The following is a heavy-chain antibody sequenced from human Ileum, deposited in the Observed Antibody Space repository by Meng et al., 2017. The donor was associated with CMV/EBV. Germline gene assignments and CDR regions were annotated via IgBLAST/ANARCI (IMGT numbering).Heavy chain of an antibody. CDR2: ISRGSDNI. J-gene: IGHJ4*02. CDR1: GFSISIYA. CDR3: ATDKDWAFDY. D-gene: IGHD3-9*01. V-gene: IGHV3-21*03. Sequence: EVQLVESGGGLVKPGGSLRLSCAASGFSISIYAMNWVRQAPGKGLEWISYISRGSDNIAYADSVKGRFTISRDNAKNSLYLQMDSLRAEDTALYYCATDKDWAFDYWGQGTLVTSPQ.